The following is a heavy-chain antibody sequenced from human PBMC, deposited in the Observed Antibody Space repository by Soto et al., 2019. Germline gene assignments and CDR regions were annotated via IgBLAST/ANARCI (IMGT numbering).Heavy chain of an antibody. CDR1: GYTFTNYW. CDR3: AASIFYYGMDV. CDR2: IYPGDSDT. V-gene: IGHV5-51*01. J-gene: IGHJ6*02. Sequence: PGESLKISCNGSGYTFTNYWIGWVRQMPWKGLEWMGIIYPGDSDTKYNPSFQGQVTISADKSITTTYLQWSSLKASDTAIYYCAASIFYYGMDVWGQGTTVTVSS.